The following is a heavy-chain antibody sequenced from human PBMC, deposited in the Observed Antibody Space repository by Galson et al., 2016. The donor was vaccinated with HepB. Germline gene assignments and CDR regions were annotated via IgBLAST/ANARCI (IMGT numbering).Heavy chain of an antibody. V-gene: IGHV3-9*01. CDR3: ARDLGRFQYNYYGMDV. Sequence: SLRLSCAASGFSFDEYAMYWVRQVPGKGLEWVSGITWNGAPIGYADLLKGRFTVSRDNAQKSLILEINSLRAEDTALYYCARDLGRFQYNYYGMDVWGQGTMVTVS. CDR1: GFSFDEYA. J-gene: IGHJ6*02. CDR2: ITWNGAPI. D-gene: IGHD1-14*01.